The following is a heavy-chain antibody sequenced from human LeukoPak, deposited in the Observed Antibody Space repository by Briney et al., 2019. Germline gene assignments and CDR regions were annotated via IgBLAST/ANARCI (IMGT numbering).Heavy chain of an antibody. V-gene: IGHV5-10-1*01. Sequence: GESLKISCKGSGYRSNSYWISWVRQLPGKGLEWMGGVDPSDSDANYSPPFQGHVTISADKSISPAYLQWSSLKASDTAMYYCARHWAAYYDFWSGYSGGYGMDVWGQGTTVTVSS. D-gene: IGHD3-3*01. CDR1: GYRSNSYW. CDR3: ARHWAAYYDFWSGYSGGYGMDV. CDR2: VDPSDSDA. J-gene: IGHJ6*02.